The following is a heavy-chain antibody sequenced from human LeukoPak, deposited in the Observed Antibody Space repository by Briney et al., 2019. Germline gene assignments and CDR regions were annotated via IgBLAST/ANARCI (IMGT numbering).Heavy chain of an antibody. D-gene: IGHD5-24*01. V-gene: IGHV4-59*01. Sequence: SETLSLTCTVSGGSISSYYWSWIRQPPGKGLEWIGCIYYSGSTNYNPSLKSRVTISVDTSKSQFSLKLSSVTAADTAVYYCAREGYVEMATSDAFDIWGQGTMVTVSS. CDR2: IYYSGST. J-gene: IGHJ3*02. CDR3: AREGYVEMATSDAFDI. CDR1: GGSISSYY.